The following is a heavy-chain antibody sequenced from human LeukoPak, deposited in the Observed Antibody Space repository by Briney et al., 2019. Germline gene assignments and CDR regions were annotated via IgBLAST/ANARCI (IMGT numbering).Heavy chain of an antibody. D-gene: IGHD3/OR15-3a*01. J-gene: IGHJ5*02. CDR3: ARLRRSPPTTGGGLRDWVGNWFDP. V-gene: IGHV1-46*01. CDR1: EYSFTNYY. CDR2: INPSGGST. Sequence: ASVKVSCKASEYSFTNYYMHWVRQAPGQGLEWMGIINPSGGSTSYAQKFQGRVTMTRDTFTSTVYMELSSLRSEDTAVYYCARLRRSPPTTGGGLRDWVGNWFDPWGQGTLVTVSS.